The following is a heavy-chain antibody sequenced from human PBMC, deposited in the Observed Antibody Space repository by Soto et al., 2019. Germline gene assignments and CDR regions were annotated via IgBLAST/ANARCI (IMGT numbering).Heavy chain of an antibody. CDR3: AKDLYVQPPSGWFDP. Sequence: EVQLLESGGGLVQPGGSLRLSCAASGFPFSDHAMHWVRQTPGKGLEGVSAITGRGDSTYYADSVKGRFTISRDNSKSNMYLQMMSLRAEDTAVDYCAKDLYVQPPSGWFDPWGQGTVVTVSS. J-gene: IGHJ5*02. D-gene: IGHD1-26*01. V-gene: IGHV3-23*01. CDR1: GFPFSDHA. CDR2: ITGRGDST.